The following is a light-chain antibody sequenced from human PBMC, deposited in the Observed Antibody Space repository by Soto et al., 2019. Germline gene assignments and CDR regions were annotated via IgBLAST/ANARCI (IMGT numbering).Light chain of an antibody. V-gene: IGKV1-5*03. CDR2: KAS. Sequence: DIQMTQSPSTLSASVGDRVTITCRASQSISSWLAWYQQKPGKAPKLLIQKASSLESGVPSRFSGSGSGTESTITISNLQPDDFATYYCHQNSILYLTVGRRTKVEIK. CDR3: HQNSILYLT. J-gene: IGKJ4*01. CDR1: QSISSW.